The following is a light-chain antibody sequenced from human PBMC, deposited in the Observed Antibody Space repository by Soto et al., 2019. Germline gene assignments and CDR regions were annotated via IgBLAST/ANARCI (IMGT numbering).Light chain of an antibody. V-gene: IGLV2-14*02. Sequence: QSALTQPASVSGSPGQSITISCTGTSSNVGNYNFVSWYQQHPGKVPKLMIHDVSKRPSGISNRFSGSKSGNTASLTISGLQAEDEAYYYCSSYTTSTSFILFGGGTKLTVL. J-gene: IGLJ2*01. CDR3: SSYTTSTSFIL. CDR1: SSNVGNYNF. CDR2: DVS.